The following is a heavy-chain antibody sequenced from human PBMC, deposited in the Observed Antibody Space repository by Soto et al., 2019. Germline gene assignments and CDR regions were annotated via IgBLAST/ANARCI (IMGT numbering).Heavy chain of an antibody. J-gene: IGHJ6*02. CDR3: ARNGREVVATDQGGILYYYYGMDV. CDR2: IIPIFGTA. CDR1: GGTFSSYA. V-gene: IGHV1-69*01. Sequence: QVQLVQSGAEVKKPGSSVKVSCKASGGTFSSYAISWVRQAPGQGLEWMGGIIPIFGTANYAQKFQGRVTITADESTSTAYMELSSLRSEDTAVYYCARNGREVVATDQGGILYYYYGMDVWGQGTTVTVSS. D-gene: IGHD5-12*01.